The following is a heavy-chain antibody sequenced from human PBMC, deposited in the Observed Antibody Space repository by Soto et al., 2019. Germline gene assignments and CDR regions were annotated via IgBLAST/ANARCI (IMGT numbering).Heavy chain of an antibody. J-gene: IGHJ4*02. D-gene: IGHD2-2*02. CDR2: ISGSGDNT. CDR3: TKVGGTSLPPIPVDY. Sequence: EVQLLESGGGLVQPGGSLRLSCAASGFTFSSYAMNWVRQAPGKGLEWVSTISGSGDNTYYADSVKGRFTISRDNSKNTMYLQMNSLIAEVTALYYCTKVGGTSLPPIPVDYWGQGTQVTVSS. CDR1: GFTFSSYA. V-gene: IGHV3-23*01.